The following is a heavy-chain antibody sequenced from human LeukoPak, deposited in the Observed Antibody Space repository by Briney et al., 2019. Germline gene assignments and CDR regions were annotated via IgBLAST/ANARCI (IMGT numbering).Heavy chain of an antibody. J-gene: IGHJ4*02. CDR3: ASGSMTALHASFDY. D-gene: IGHD2-8*01. V-gene: IGHV1-69*13. CDR1: GGTFISYA. CDR2: IIPIFGTA. Sequence: SVKVSFKASGGTFISYAISWVRQAPGQGLEWMGGIIPIFGTANYAQKFQGRVTITADESTSTAYMELSSLRSEDTAVYYCASGSMTALHASFDYWGQGTLVTVSS.